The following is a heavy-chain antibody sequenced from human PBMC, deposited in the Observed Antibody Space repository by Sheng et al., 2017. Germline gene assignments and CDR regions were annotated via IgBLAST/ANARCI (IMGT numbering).Heavy chain of an antibody. J-gene: IGHJ4*02. CDR2: ISYDGTDQ. Sequence: QAQLVESGGGVVQPGRSLRFSCATSGFTFNTYAMHWVRQTPGKGLEWVAVISYDGTDQYYADAVKGRFTVSRDNSKNTLFLQLTSLTVEDTAVYYCARDAGEDYYLFYYFALWGQGTLVTVSS. CDR3: ARDAGEDYYLFYYFAL. D-gene: IGHD1-26*01. CDR1: GFTFNTYA. V-gene: IGHV3-30*04.